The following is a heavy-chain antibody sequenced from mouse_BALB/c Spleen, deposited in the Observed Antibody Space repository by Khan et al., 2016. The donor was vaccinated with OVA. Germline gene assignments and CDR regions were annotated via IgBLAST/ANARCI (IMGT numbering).Heavy chain of an antibody. CDR1: GYAFRSYW. CDR2: ILPGTGNT. V-gene: IGHV1-9*01. J-gene: IGHJ2*01. Sequence: QVQLQQSGAELMKPGASVKISCKATGYAFRSYWIEWVKQRTGHGLEWVGEILPGTGNTKYNEKFEGKATFHADTSSNTAYLQLNSLTSEDSAVYYCARPYYADYWGQGTTLTVSS. CDR3: ARPYYADY. D-gene: IGHD2-10*01.